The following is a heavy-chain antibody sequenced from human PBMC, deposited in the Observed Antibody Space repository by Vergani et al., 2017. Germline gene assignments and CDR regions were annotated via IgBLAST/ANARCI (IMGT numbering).Heavy chain of an antibody. V-gene: IGHV4-34*01. CDR2: INHSGST. Sequence: QVQLQQWGAGLLKPSETLSLTCAVYGRSFSGYYWSWIRQPPGKGLEWIGEINHSGSTNYNPSLKSRVTISVDTSKNQFSLKLSSVTAADTAVYYWARANRNRRGTYYYYYMDVWGKGTTVTVSS. D-gene: IGHD2/OR15-2a*01. J-gene: IGHJ6*03. CDR3: ARANRNRRGTYYYYYMDV. CDR1: GRSFSGYY.